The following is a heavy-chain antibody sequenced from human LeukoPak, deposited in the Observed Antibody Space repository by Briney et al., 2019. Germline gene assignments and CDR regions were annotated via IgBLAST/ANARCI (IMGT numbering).Heavy chain of an antibody. J-gene: IGHJ4*02. V-gene: IGHV3-48*01. D-gene: IGHD6-13*01. Sequence: GGSLRLSCAASGFTLSNYNMNWVRQAPGKGLEWVSFISDSSSHTFYSDSVKGRFTVSRDNVKKSLYLQMNSLRAEDTAIYYCARDGEGGAAADYWGQGTLVTVSS. CDR3: ARDGEGGAAADY. CDR2: ISDSSSHT. CDR1: GFTLSNYN.